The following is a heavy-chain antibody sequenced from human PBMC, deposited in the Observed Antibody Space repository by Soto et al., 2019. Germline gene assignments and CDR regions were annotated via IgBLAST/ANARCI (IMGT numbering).Heavy chain of an antibody. CDR3: ARVIAAAGSGAYYYYGMDV. V-gene: IGHV1-2*02. CDR2: INPNSGDT. CDR1: GYTFTGYY. Sequence: ASVKVSCKASGYTFTGYYMHWVRQAPGQGLEWMGWINPNSGDTNYAQKFQGRVTMTRDTSISTAYMELSRLRSDDTAVYYCARVIAAAGSGAYYYYGMDVWGQGTTVTVSS. J-gene: IGHJ6*02. D-gene: IGHD6-13*01.